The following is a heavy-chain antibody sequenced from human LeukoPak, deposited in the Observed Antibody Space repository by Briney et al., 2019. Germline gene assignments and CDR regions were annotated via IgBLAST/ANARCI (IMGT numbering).Heavy chain of an antibody. D-gene: IGHD3-22*01. V-gene: IGHV1-69*01. CDR1: GGTFSTTT. J-gene: IGHJ4*02. CDR3: ARAYYYDSSGYYDLFDY. Sequence: ASVKVSCKASGGTFSTTTINWVRQAPGQGLEWMGGITPIFRTPNYAQKFQGRVTITADESTSTAYMELSSLRSEDTAVYYCARAYYYDSSGYYDLFDYWGQGTLVTVSS. CDR2: ITPIFRTP.